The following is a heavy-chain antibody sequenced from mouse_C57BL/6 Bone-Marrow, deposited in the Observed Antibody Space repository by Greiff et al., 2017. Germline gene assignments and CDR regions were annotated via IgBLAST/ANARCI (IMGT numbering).Heavy chain of an antibody. J-gene: IGHJ3*01. CDR1: GFTFPTYA. Sequence: EVPGVESGGGLVQPKGSLKLSCAASGFTFPTYAMHWVRQAPGKGLEWVARIRSNSNNYATYYADSVKDRFTISRDDSQSMLYLQMNNLKTEDTAMYYGVRYTPYYYVAWFAYWGQGTLVTVSA. D-gene: IGHD1-1*01. CDR3: VRYTPYYYVAWFAY. V-gene: IGHV10-3*01. CDR2: IRSNSNNYAT.